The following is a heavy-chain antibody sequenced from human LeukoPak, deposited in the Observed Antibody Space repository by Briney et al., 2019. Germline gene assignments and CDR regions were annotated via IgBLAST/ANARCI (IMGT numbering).Heavy chain of an antibody. D-gene: IGHD3-3*01. V-gene: IGHV1-69*04. CDR2: IIPILGIA. CDR3: ARGGLRFFDY. Sequence: SVKVSCKASGGTFSSYAISWVRQAPGQGLEWMGRIIPILGIANYAQKFQGRVTITTDESTSTAYMELSSLRSEDTAVYYCARGGLRFFDYWGQGTLVTVSS. CDR1: GGTFSSYA. J-gene: IGHJ4*02.